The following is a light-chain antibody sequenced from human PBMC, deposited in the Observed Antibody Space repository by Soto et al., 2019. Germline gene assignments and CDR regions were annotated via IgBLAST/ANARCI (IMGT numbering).Light chain of an antibody. V-gene: IGKV1-39*01. CDR1: QSISSY. J-gene: IGKJ3*01. Sequence: DIHMTQPPSSLSASVGDRVTITCRASQSISSYLNWYQQKPGKAPKLLIYAASSLQSGVPSRFSGSGSGTDFTLTISSLQPEDFATYYCQQSDTTPFTFGPGTKVDI. CDR2: AAS. CDR3: QQSDTTPFT.